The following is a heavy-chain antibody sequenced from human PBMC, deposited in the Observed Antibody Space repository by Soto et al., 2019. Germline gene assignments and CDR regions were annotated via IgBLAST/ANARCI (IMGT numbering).Heavy chain of an antibody. CDR1: GYTFTSYY. J-gene: IGHJ4*02. CDR2: INPSGGST. D-gene: IGHD3-10*01. Sequence: ASVKVSCKASGYTFTSYYMHWVRQAPGQGLEWMGIINPSGGSTSYAQKFQGRVTMTRDTSTSTVYMELSSLRSEDTAVYYCARDSSARLMVRGVIFDYWGQGTLVTVSS. V-gene: IGHV1-46*01. CDR3: ARDSSARLMVRGVIFDY.